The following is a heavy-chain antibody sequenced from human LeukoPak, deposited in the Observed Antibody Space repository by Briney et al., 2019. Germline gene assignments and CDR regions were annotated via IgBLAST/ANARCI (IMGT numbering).Heavy chain of an antibody. CDR3: ARDEDGNFDY. J-gene: IGHJ4*02. CDR2: IWFYESNK. CDR1: GFTFRNYG. Sequence: PGGSLTLSCAASGFTFRNYGMHWVRPAPGKELEWVAVIWFYESNKYYPDSVKDRCTISSDNSKNTLYLQMNSLRGNDTAVYYCARDEDGNFDYWRQGTLVSVSS. V-gene: IGHV3-33*01. D-gene: IGHD2-15*01.